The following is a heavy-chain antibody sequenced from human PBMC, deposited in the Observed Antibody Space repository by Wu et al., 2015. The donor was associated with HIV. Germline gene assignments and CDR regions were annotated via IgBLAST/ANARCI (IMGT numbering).Heavy chain of an antibody. CDR3: ASGTIRFFPHYYYFMDV. V-gene: IGHV1-69*12. D-gene: IGHD3-3*01. CDR2: IIPISKTA. Sequence: QVQLVQSGAEVKKPGSSVKVSCKASGGTFSSYAISWVRQAPGQGLEWMGGIIPISKTADYAQKFQGRVTITADESTRTIYMALTGLRSEDTAIYFCASGTIRFFPHYYYFMDVWGKGTTVTVSS. CDR1: GGTFSSYA. J-gene: IGHJ6*03.